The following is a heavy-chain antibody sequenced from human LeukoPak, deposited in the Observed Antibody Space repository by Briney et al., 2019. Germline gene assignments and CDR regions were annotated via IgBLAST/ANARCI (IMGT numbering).Heavy chain of an antibody. D-gene: IGHD3-3*01. CDR1: GGSISSYY. CDR2: IYYSGST. J-gene: IGHJ3*02. CDR3: ATQGYYDFWSGYPSTGAFDI. V-gene: IGHV4-59*01. Sequence: SETLSLTCTVSGGSISSYYWSWMRQPPGKGLEWIGYIYYSGSTNYNPSLKSRVTISVDTSKNQFSLKLSSVTAADTAVYYCATQGYYDFWSGYPSTGAFDIWGQGTMVTVSS.